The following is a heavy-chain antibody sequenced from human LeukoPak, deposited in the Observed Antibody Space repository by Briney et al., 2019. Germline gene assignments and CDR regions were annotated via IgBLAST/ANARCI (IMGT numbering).Heavy chain of an antibody. D-gene: IGHD1-26*01. Sequence: GGSLRLSCAASAFTFSTYSMNWVRQAPGKGLEWVSSISSSSLYIYYADSVKGRFTISRDNAKNSLYLQMNSLRAEDTAVYYCASEHSGNYYRPFDYWGQGTLVTVSS. CDR2: ISSSSLYI. V-gene: IGHV3-21*01. CDR1: AFTFSTYS. CDR3: ASEHSGNYYRPFDY. J-gene: IGHJ4*02.